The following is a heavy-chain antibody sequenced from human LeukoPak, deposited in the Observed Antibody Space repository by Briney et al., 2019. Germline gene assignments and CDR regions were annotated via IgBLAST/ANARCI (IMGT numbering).Heavy chain of an antibody. J-gene: IGHJ4*02. CDR2: IYFSGST. V-gene: IGHV4-59*01. CDR1: GGSISSYY. Sequence: SETLSLTCTVSGGSISSYYWSWSRQPTGKGLYWIGYIYFSGSTTYNPSLKSRVTISVDTSKNQFSLKLSSVTAADTAVYYCAREGYGYEIDYWGQGTLVTVSS. D-gene: IGHD5-18*01. CDR3: AREGYGYEIDY.